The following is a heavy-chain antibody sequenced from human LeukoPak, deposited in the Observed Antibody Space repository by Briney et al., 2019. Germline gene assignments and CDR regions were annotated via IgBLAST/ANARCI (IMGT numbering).Heavy chain of an antibody. V-gene: IGHV3-30*02. CDR3: ARVLKLEWLPIDY. CDR2: IRYDERNK. CDR1: GFTFSSYA. Sequence: PGGSLRLSCEASGFTFSSYAMHWVRQAPGKGLEWVAFIRYDERNKYYSDSVKGRFTISRDNSKNTLYLQMNSLRAEDTAVYYCARVLKLEWLPIDYWGQGTLVTVSS. D-gene: IGHD3-3*01. J-gene: IGHJ4*02.